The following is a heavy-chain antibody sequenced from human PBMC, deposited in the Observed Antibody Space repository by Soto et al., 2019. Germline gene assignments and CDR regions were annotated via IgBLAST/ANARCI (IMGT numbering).Heavy chain of an antibody. V-gene: IGHV3-7*01. Sequence: EVQLVESGGGLVQPGGSLRLSCAASGFILSSYWMNWVRQAPGKGLEWVANIKQDGSEKYYVDSVKGRFIISRDNAKNSLYLQLNSLRAEDTAVYYCARDADASGWYHYGMDVWGQGPWSPSP. CDR3: ARDADASGWYHYGMDV. CDR1: GFILSSYW. J-gene: IGHJ6*02. CDR2: IKQDGSEK. D-gene: IGHD6-19*01.